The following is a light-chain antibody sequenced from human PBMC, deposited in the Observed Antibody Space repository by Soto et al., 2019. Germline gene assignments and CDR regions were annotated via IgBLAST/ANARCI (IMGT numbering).Light chain of an antibody. Sequence: EIVLTQSPGTLSLSPGERATLSCRASQSVSSSYLAWYQQNRGQAPRLLIYGASSRAPGIPDRFGGSGSGTDFTLTISRLEPEDFAVYYCQQYGSSRWTFGHGTKVDI. CDR1: QSVSSSY. J-gene: IGKJ1*01. CDR2: GAS. V-gene: IGKV3-20*01. CDR3: QQYGSSRWT.